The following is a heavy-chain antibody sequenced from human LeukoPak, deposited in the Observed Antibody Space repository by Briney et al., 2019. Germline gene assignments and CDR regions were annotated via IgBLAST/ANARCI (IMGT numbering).Heavy chain of an antibody. D-gene: IGHD4-11*01. V-gene: IGHV3-30*18. CDR1: GFTFSSSG. J-gene: IGHJ6*02. CDR3: AKDYGYYSSYYYGMDV. CDR2: VSYDGRNK. Sequence: WRSLSLSCAASGFTFSSSGMHWVRQAPGKGLEWVAVVSYDGRNKYYADSVKGRFTISRDNSKNTLYMQMNSLRAEDTAVYYCAKDYGYYSSYYYGMDVWGQGTTVTVSS.